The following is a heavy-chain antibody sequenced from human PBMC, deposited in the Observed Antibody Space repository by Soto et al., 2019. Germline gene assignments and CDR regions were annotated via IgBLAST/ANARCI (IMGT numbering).Heavy chain of an antibody. CDR2: IYPGDSDT. D-gene: IGHD3-22*01. V-gene: IGHV5-51*01. J-gene: IGHJ5*02. CDR1: GYSFTSYW. CDR3: ARFYDSKNNWFDP. Sequence: GESLKISCEGSGYSFTSYWIAWVRQMPGKGLEWMGIIYPGDSDTRYSPSFQGQVTISADKSIRTAYLQWSSLKASDTAMYYCARFYDSKNNWFDPWAQGTLVTVSS.